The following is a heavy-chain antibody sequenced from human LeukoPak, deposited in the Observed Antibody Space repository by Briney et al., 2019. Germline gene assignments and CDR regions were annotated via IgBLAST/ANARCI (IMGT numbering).Heavy chain of an antibody. D-gene: IGHD3-3*01. CDR3: ARGPYSITIFGVVATRYGMDV. V-gene: IGHV4-34*01. CDR1: GGSISSYY. CDR2: INHSGST. Sequence: SETLSLTCTVSGGSISSYYWSWIRQPPGKGLEWIGEINHSGSTNYNPSLKSRVTISVDTSKNQFSLKLSSVTAADTAVYYCARGPYSITIFGVVATRYGMDVWGQGTTVTVSS. J-gene: IGHJ6*02.